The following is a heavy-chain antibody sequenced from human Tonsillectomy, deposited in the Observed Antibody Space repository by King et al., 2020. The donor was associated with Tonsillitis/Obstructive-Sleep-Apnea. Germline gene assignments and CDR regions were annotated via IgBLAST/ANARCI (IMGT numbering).Heavy chain of an antibody. Sequence: VQLVESGAEVKKPGASVKVSCKASGYTFTGYYMHWVRQAPGQGLEWMGWINPNSGDTKYGQKFQGRVTMTRDTSNSTAYMELSRLRSDDTAVYYCARLVVVAATPVPYFGMDVGGQGTTVTVSS. CDR3: ARLVVVAATPVPYFGMDV. CDR2: INPNSGDT. D-gene: IGHD2-15*01. V-gene: IGHV1-2*02. J-gene: IGHJ6*02. CDR1: GYTFTGYY.